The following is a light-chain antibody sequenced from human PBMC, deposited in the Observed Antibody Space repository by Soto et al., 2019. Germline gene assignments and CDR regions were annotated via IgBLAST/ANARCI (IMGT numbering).Light chain of an antibody. Sequence: QSALTQPPSASGTPGQRVTISCSGSSSNIGSNTVNWYQQLPGTAPKLLIYSYNQRPSGVPDRFSGSKSGTSASLAISGLQSEDEADYYCAAWDDSLNGVVFGGGTKLTVL. V-gene: IGLV1-44*01. CDR3: AAWDDSLNGVV. J-gene: IGLJ2*01. CDR2: SYN. CDR1: SSNIGSNT.